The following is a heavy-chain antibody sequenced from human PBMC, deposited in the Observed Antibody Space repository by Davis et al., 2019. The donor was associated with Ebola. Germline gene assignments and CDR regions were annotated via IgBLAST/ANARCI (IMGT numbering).Heavy chain of an antibody. CDR2: IWYDGSNK. D-gene: IGHD4-11*01. V-gene: IGHV3-30*02. CDR1: GFTFSSSG. CDR3: TARTTHSY. J-gene: IGHJ4*02. Sequence: GESLKISCTASGFTFSSSGMPSVCPAPGKELEWVAFIWYDGSNKYYADSVKGRFTISRDNSKNTLYLQMNSLRAEDTAVYYCTARTTHSYWGQGTLVTVSS.